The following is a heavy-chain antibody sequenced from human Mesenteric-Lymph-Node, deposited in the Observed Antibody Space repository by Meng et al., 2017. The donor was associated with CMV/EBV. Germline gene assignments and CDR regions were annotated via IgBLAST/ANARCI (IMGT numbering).Heavy chain of an antibody. CDR1: GYTFTNYG. CDR2: VSGYNDKT. V-gene: IGHV1-18*01. Sequence: ASVKVSCKASGYTFTNYGISWVRQAPGQGLEWMGWVSGYNDKTEIQGRATMTTDTSTSTAYMEMRSLRPDDTAVYYCTRATREHDKGGHWHLFDYWGQGTMVTVSS. D-gene: IGHD4-23*01. CDR3: TRATREHDKGGHWHLFDY. J-gene: IGHJ4*02.